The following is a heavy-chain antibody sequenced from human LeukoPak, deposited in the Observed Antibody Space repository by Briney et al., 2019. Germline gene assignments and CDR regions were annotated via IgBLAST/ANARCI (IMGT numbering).Heavy chain of an antibody. CDR1: GFTFSSYS. CDR2: ISSSSRTI. J-gene: IGHJ4*02. V-gene: IGHV3-48*01. CDR3: ASSIAVAGIFDY. D-gene: IGHD6-19*01. Sequence: GGSLRLSCAASGFTFSSYSMNWVRQAPGKGLEWVSYISSSSRTIYYADSVKGRFTISRDNAKNSLYLQMNSLRAEDTAVYYCASSIAVAGIFDYWGQGTLVTVSS.